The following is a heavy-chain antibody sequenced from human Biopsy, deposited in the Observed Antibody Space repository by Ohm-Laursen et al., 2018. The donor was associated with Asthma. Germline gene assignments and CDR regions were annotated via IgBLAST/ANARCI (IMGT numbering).Heavy chain of an antibody. CDR3: ARTYFDFLTGQVHDAFAM. CDR1: GYPFTDYY. Sequence: GSSVKVSCKTSGYPFTDYYVHWARQAPGHSLEWMGWINAANGNTKYSQKFQGRLTISRDTSASTAYMDLSSLRSEDTAVYYCARTYFDFLTGQVHDAFAMWGQGTMVTVSS. D-gene: IGHD3-9*01. CDR2: INAANGNT. J-gene: IGHJ3*02. V-gene: IGHV1-3*01.